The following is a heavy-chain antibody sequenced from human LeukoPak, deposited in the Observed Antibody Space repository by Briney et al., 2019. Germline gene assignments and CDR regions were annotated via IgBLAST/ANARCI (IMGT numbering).Heavy chain of an antibody. D-gene: IGHD6-13*01. J-gene: IGHJ5*02. Sequence: ASVKVSCKASGYTFTGYYMHWVRQAPGQGLEWMGWISAYNGNTNYAQKLQGGVTMTTDTSTSTAYMELRSLRSDDTAVYYCARVPPGASSSWYILFDNWFDPWGQGTLVTVSS. CDR3: ARVPPGASSSWYILFDNWFDP. V-gene: IGHV1-18*04. CDR1: GYTFTGYY. CDR2: ISAYNGNT.